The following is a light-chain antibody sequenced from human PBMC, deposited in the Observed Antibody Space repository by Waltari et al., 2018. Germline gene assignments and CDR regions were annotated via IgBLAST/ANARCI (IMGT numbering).Light chain of an antibody. J-gene: IGKJ4*01. Sequence: EIVLTQSPASLSLSPGAKATLSCRASQSVDTFLVWYQPTPGQPPRLLIYDAYKRATGIPARFSGSGSGTDFTLSISSLEPEDFAVYYCQQGSSWPLTFGGGTRVEIK. CDR1: QSVDTF. V-gene: IGKV3-11*01. CDR3: QQGSSWPLT. CDR2: DAY.